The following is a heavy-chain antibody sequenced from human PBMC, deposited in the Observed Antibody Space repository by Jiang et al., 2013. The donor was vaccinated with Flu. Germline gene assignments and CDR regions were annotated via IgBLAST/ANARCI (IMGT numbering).Heavy chain of an antibody. CDR3: ARSNPSPYYFDY. Sequence: GRTYYRSKWYNDYAVSVKSRITINPDTSKNQFSLQLNSVTPEDTAVYYCARSNPSPYYFDYWGQGTLVTVSS. V-gene: IGHV6-1*01. J-gene: IGHJ4*02. CDR2: TYYRSKWYN. D-gene: IGHD2-2*01.